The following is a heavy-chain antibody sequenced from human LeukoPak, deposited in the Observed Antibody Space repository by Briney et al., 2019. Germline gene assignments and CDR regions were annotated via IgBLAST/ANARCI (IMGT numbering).Heavy chain of an antibody. J-gene: IGHJ6*02. CDR1: GGSFSGYY. V-gene: IGHV4-34*01. Sequence: SETLSLTCAVYGGSFSGYYWSWIRQPPGKGLEWLGEINHSGSTNYNPSLKSRVTISVDTSKNQFSLKLSSVTAADTAVYYCARGKYSSSWYPYYYYGMDVWGQGTTVTVSS. CDR3: ARGKYSSSWYPYYYYGMDV. D-gene: IGHD6-13*01. CDR2: INHSGST.